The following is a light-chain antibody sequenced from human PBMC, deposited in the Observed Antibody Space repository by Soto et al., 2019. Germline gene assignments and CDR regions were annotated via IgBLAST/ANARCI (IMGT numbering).Light chain of an antibody. V-gene: IGKV1-39*01. CDR2: AAS. J-gene: IGKJ1*01. Sequence: DIQMTQSPSSLSASVGDRVTITCRASQSISSYLNWYQQKPGKAPKLLIYAASSLQSGVPSRFSGSGSGTDFTLTISSLQSEDVATYYCQQGYSTLWTFGQGTKLEIK. CDR3: QQGYSTLWT. CDR1: QSISSY.